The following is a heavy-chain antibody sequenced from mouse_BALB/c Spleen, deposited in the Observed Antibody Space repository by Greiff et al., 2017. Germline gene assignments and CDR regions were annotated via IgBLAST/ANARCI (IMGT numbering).Heavy chain of an antibody. V-gene: IGHV4-1*02. J-gene: IGHJ3*01. CDR3: ARPGDYRAWFAY. CDR1: GFDFSRYW. D-gene: IGHD2-4*01. Sequence: EVKLMESGGGLVQPGGSLKLSCAASGFDFSRYWMSWVRQAPGKGLEWIGEINPDSSTINYTPSLKDKFIISRDNAKNTLYLQMSKVRSEDTALYYCARPGDYRAWFAYWGQGTLVTVSA. CDR2: INPDSSTI.